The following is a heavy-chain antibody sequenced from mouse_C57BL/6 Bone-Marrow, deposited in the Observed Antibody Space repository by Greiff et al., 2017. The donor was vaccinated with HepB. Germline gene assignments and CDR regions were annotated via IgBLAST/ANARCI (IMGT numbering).Heavy chain of an antibody. Sequence: VKVVESGAELARPGASVKMSCKASGYTFTSYTMHWVKQRLGQGLEWFGYINPSSGYTKYNQKFKDKATLTADKSSSTAYMQLSSLTSEDSAVYYCALRRGDAMDYWGQGTSVTVSS. J-gene: IGHJ4*01. CDR3: ALRRGDAMDY. CDR1: GYTFTSYT. CDR2: INPSSGYT. V-gene: IGHV1-4*01. D-gene: IGHD2-12*01.